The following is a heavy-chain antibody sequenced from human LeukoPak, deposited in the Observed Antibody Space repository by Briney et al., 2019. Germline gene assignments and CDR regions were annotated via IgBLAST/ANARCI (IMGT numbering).Heavy chain of an antibody. CDR3: ARHAITMVRGVPQNWFDP. J-gene: IGHJ5*02. V-gene: IGHV4-39*01. D-gene: IGHD3-10*01. CDR1: GGSISSSSYY. CDR2: IDYSGST. Sequence: SETLSLTCTVSGGSISSSSYYWGGIRQPPGKGLEGFGIIDYSGSTYYTPSLRTRGTISVDTSKNQFSLNLCSVTAADTAVYYCARHAITMVRGVPQNWFDPWGQGTLVTVSS.